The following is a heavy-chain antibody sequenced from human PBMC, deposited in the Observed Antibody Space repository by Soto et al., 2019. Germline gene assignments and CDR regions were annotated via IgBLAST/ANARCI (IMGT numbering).Heavy chain of an antibody. CDR1: GGSISSSSYY. D-gene: IGHD1-1*01. J-gene: IGHJ6*02. CDR3: ARQGVQLEHTLSFLLWDYYYGMDV. CDR2: IYYSGST. Sequence: PSETLSLTCTVSGGSISSSSYYWGWIRQPPGKGLEWIGSIYYSGSTYYNPSLKSRVTISVDTSKNQFSLKLSSVTAADTAVYYCARQGVQLEHTLSFLLWDYYYGMDVWGQGTTVTVSS. V-gene: IGHV4-39*01.